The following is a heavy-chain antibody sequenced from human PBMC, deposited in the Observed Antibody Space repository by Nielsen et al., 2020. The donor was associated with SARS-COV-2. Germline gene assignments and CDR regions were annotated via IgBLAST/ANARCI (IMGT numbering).Heavy chain of an antibody. CDR3: AKALWQQLVLISFDI. CDR1: GFSFTSYT. D-gene: IGHD6-13*01. J-gene: IGHJ3*02. Sequence: GESLKISCATSGFSFTSYTMNWVRQAPGKGLEWVSGISGSGGRKIYADSLKGRFTISRDNAKNSLYLQMDSLRAEDTALYYCAKALWQQLVLISFDIWGQGTMVTVSS. V-gene: IGHV3-23*01. CDR2: ISGSGGRK.